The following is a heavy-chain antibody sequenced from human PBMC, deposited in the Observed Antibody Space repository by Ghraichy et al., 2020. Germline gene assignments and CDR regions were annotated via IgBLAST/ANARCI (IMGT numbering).Heavy chain of an antibody. Sequence: GESLNISCAASGFTFSSYSMNWVRQAPGKGLEWVSYISSSSTTIYYADSVKGRFTISRDNAKNSLYLQMNSLRDEDTAVYYCARDLGYCSSTSCPRGYGMDVWGQGTTVTVSS. CDR1: GFTFSSYS. J-gene: IGHJ6*02. CDR3: ARDLGYCSSTSCPRGYGMDV. CDR2: ISSSSTTI. D-gene: IGHD2-2*01. V-gene: IGHV3-48*02.